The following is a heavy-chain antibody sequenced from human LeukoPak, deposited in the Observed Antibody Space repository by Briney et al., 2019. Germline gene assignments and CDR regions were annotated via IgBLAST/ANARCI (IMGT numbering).Heavy chain of an antibody. CDR3: ARDGPHSGTYVY. CDR2: ISYDGSNE. V-gene: IGHV3-30*04. J-gene: IGHJ4*02. Sequence: GGSLRLFCAACGFTFSSYVMHWVRQAPGKGLEWVAIISYDGSNEYYADSVKGRFTISRDNYKNTLYLQMNSLRVEDTAVYYCARDGPHSGTYVYWGQGTLVTVSS. CDR1: GFTFSSYV. D-gene: IGHD1-26*01.